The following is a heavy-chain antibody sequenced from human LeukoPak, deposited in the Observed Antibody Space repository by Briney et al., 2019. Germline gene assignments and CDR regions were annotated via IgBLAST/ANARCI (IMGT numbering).Heavy chain of an antibody. J-gene: IGHJ4*02. Sequence: SETLSLTCTVSGGSISSYYWSWIRQPAGKGLEWIGRIYTSGSTNYNPSLKSRVTMSVDTSKNQFSLKLSSVTAADTAVYYCARVLVRGVITQFDYWGQGTLVTVSS. V-gene: IGHV4-4*07. D-gene: IGHD3-10*01. CDR3: ARVLVRGVITQFDY. CDR2: IYTSGST. CDR1: GGSISSYY.